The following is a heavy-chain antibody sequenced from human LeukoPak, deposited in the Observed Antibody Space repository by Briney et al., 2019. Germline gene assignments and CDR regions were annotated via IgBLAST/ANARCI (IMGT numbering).Heavy chain of an antibody. D-gene: IGHD3-10*01. V-gene: IGHV3-23*01. CDR2: ISGSGGST. Sequence: GGSPRLSCAASGFTFSSYAMSWVRQAPGKGLEWVSAISGSGGSTYYADSVKGRFTISRDNSKNTLYLQMNSLRAEDTAVYYCAKSTTGGMVRRADYWGQGTLVTVSS. J-gene: IGHJ4*02. CDR3: AKSTTGGMVRRADY. CDR1: GFTFSSYA.